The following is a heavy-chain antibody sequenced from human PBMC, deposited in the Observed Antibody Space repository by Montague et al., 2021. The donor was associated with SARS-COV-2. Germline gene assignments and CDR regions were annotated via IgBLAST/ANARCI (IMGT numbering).Heavy chain of an antibody. Sequence: SETLSLTCAVYGGSFSGYYWSWIRQPPGKGLEWIGEISHSGSTNYNPSLKSRVTIFIDKSKNHFSLQLSSVTAADTAVYYCARGGTYHYGMDVWGQGTTVAVSS. CDR1: GGSFSGYY. CDR2: ISHSGST. CDR3: ARGGTYHYGMDV. D-gene: IGHD3-10*01. V-gene: IGHV4-34*01. J-gene: IGHJ6*02.